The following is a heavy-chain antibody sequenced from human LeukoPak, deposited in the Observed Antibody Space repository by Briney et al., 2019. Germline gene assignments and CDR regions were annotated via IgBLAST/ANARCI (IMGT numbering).Heavy chain of an antibody. CDR3: ARDQRSCSGGSCYPGWFAP. V-gene: IGHV1-18*01. Sequence: VASVKVSCKASGYTFTSYGISWVRQAPGQGLEWMGWISAYNGNTNYAQKLQGRVTMTRDTSISTAYMELSRLRSDDTAVYYCARDQRSCSGGSCYPGWFAPWGQGTLVTVSS. D-gene: IGHD2-15*01. CDR2: ISAYNGNT. CDR1: GYTFTSYG. J-gene: IGHJ5*02.